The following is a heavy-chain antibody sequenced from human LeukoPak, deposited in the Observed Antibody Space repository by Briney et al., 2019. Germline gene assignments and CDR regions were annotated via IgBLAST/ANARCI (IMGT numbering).Heavy chain of an antibody. CDR1: GYTFSSYG. V-gene: IGHV1-18*01. CDR2: VIAFNVIT. Sequence: GSVKVSCKASGYTFSSYGIIWVRQAPGQGLQWMGWVIAFNVITDYAPKLQGRVTMTTDTSTTTAYMELRSLRSDDTAVYYCARDPGTRITMVRGVPSTQPYDYWGQGTLVT. J-gene: IGHJ4*02. CDR3: ARDPGTRITMVRGVPSTQPYDY. D-gene: IGHD3-10*01.